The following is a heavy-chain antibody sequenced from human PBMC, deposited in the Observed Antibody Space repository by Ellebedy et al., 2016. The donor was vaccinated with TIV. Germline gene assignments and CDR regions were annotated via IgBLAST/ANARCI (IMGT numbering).Heavy chain of an antibody. Sequence: GESLKISCAASGFNLSNNALHWVRQAPGKGLEWLAVISYNGSIQFYADSVKGRFPISRDNSKSMLYLQMNNLRTEDTALYYCAKLGVLIRGDYWGQGTLVTVSS. D-gene: IGHD3-10*01. CDR2: ISYNGSIQ. CDR1: GFNLSNNA. V-gene: IGHV3-30-3*02. J-gene: IGHJ1*01. CDR3: AKLGVLIRGDY.